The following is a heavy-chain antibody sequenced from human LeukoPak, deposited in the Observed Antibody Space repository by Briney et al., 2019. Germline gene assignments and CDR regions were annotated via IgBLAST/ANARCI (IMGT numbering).Heavy chain of an antibody. D-gene: IGHD3-9*01. J-gene: IGHJ6*03. CDR1: GFTFSSYA. CDR2: ISYDGSNK. V-gene: IGHV3-30*04. CDR3: ARDFDVFYYYYYMDV. Sequence: GRSLRLSCAAPGFTFSSYAMHWVRQAPGKGLEWVAVISYDGSNKYYADSVKGRFTISRDNSMNTLYLQMNSLRAEDTAVYYCARDFDVFYYYYYMDVWGKGTTVTVSS.